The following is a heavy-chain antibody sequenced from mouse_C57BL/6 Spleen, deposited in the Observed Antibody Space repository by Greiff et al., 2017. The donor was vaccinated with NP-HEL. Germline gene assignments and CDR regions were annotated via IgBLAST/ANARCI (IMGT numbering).Heavy chain of an antibody. CDR3: ARADHVEAWFAY. J-gene: IGHJ3*01. CDR2: ISYDGSN. CDR1: GYSIPSGYY. Sequence: EVKLQESGPGLVKPSQSLSLTCSVTGYSIPSGYYWNWIRQFPGNKLEWMGYISYDGSNNYNPSLKNRISITRDTSKNQFFLKLNSVTTEDTATYYCARADHVEAWFAYWGQGTLVTVSA. V-gene: IGHV3-6*01.